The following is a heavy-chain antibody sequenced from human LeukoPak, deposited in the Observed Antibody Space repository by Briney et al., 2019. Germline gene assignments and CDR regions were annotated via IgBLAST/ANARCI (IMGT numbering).Heavy chain of an antibody. D-gene: IGHD2-2*01. CDR3: TTDPTDCTSCPPWEGY. Sequence: PGGSLRLSCAASGFTFSSYWMHWVRQAPGKGLVWVSRINTDGSSTTYADSVKGRFTISRDNAKNTLYLQMNSLKSEDTAVYYCTTDPTDCTSCPPWEGYWGQGTLVTVSS. CDR2: INTDGSST. V-gene: IGHV3-74*01. J-gene: IGHJ4*02. CDR1: GFTFSSYW.